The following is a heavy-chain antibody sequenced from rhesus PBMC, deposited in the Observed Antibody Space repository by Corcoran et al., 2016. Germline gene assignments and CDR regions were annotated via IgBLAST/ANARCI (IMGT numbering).Heavy chain of an antibody. CDR1: GFIFSSYG. CDR2: INSGGGST. V-gene: IGHV3S5*01. CDR3: AKRAYYYSGSYYFDY. J-gene: IGHJ4*01. D-gene: IGHD3-16*01. Sequence: EVQLVETGGGLVQPGGSLKLSCAVSGFIFSSYGMSWVRQAPGKGLEWVSVINSGGGSTYYAHSVKGRFTISRDNSKNTLYLQMNSLRPDDTAVYYCAKRAYYYSGSYYFDYWGQGVLVTVSS.